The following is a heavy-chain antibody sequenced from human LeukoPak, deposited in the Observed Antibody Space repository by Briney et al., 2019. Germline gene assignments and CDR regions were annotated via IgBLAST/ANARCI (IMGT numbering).Heavy chain of an antibody. J-gene: IGHJ4*02. Sequence: GGSLRLSCAASGFTFGTYAMSWVRQAPGKGLEWVSALSPSGGITYYEDSVKGRFTISRDNSKNTLYLQMNSLRAEDTAVYYCAKGVNYFVLEYWGQGTLVTISS. V-gene: IGHV3-23*01. CDR3: AKGVNYFVLEY. CDR2: LSPSGGIT. D-gene: IGHD3-10*02. CDR1: GFTFGTYA.